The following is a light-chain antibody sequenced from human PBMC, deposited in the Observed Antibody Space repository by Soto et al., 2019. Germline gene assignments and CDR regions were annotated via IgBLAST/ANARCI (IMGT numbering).Light chain of an antibody. Sequence: QSALTQPASVSGSPGQSITISCTGTSSDVGNYNLVSWYQQHPGKAPKLMIYEVSKRPSGVSNRFSGSKSGNTASLTISELQAEDEADYYCCSYAGSTTINVFGTGTKLTVL. V-gene: IGLV2-23*02. CDR3: CSYAGSTTINV. J-gene: IGLJ1*01. CDR2: EVS. CDR1: SSDVGNYNL.